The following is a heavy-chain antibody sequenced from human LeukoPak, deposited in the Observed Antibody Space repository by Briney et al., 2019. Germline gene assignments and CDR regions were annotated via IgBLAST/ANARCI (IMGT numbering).Heavy chain of an antibody. Sequence: GRSLRLSCAASGFTFSRNAMAWVRQAPGKGLEWVSGIGGDGNTHYADSVRGRFTISRDISKNTVSLQMSSLRAEDTAVYYCAKDILRWSFDSWGQGILVTVSS. V-gene: IGHV3-23*01. CDR1: GFTFSRNA. CDR2: IGGDGNT. D-gene: IGHD2-21*01. CDR3: AKDILRWSFDS. J-gene: IGHJ4*02.